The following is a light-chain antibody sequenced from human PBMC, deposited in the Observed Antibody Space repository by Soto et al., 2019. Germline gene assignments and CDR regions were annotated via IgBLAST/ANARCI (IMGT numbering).Light chain of an antibody. CDR2: EVS. CDR1: TGDIGTYNY. CDR3: TSFTNSRTVV. V-gene: IGLV2-14*01. Sequence: QAVVTQPASVSGSPGQSITISCTGTTGDIGTYNYVSWYQHHPDKAPRLMIYEVSNRPSGVSNRFSGSKSGNTASLTISGLQAEDEADYYCTSFTNSRTVVFGGGTKLTVL. J-gene: IGLJ3*02.